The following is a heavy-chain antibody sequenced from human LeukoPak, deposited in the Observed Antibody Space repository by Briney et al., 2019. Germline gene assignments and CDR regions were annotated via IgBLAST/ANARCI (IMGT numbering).Heavy chain of an antibody. V-gene: IGHV1-3*01. D-gene: IGHD6-19*01. J-gene: IGHJ4*02. CDR1: GYTFTGYY. CDR2: INAGNGNT. Sequence: ASVKVSCKASGYTFTGYYMHWVRQAPGQRLEWMGWINAGNGNTKYSQKFQGRVTITRDTSASTAYMELSSLRSEDTAVYYCAKSQHRIAVAGRGVYFDYWGQGTLVTVSS. CDR3: AKSQHRIAVAGRGVYFDY.